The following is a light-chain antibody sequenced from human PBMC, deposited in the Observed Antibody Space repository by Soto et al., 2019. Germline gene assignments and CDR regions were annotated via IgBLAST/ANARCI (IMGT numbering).Light chain of an antibody. CDR1: QIINNC. Sequence: DIQMTQSPSYLSASVGDRVTITCRTSQIINNCLNWYQQKPGKAPKVLIYGASSLQGGVPLRFSGSGSGTEFTLTISSLQPEDFATYYCQESYSDLWGTCGQGTKVDIK. V-gene: IGKV1-39*01. CDR3: QESYSDLWGT. CDR2: GAS. J-gene: IGKJ1*01.